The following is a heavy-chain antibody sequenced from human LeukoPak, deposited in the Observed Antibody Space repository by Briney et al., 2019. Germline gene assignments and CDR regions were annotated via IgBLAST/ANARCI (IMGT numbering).Heavy chain of an antibody. CDR2: IEYSGST. D-gene: IGHD1-26*01. J-gene: IGHJ5*02. CDR1: GGSISSSSYY. V-gene: IGHV4-39*07. CDR3: VRASGSYPRPNGWFDP. Sequence: SETLSLTCIVSGGSISSSSYYWGWLRQSPGKGLEWIGNIEYSGSTYYKPSLKSRVTISVDTSKNHFSLKLSSVTAADTAVYYCVRASGSYPRPNGWFDPWGQGTLVTVSS.